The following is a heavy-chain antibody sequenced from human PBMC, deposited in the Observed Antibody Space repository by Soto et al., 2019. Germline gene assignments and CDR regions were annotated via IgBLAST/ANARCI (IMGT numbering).Heavy chain of an antibody. CDR1: GFTFDDYA. J-gene: IGHJ4*02. CDR2: ISWNSGSI. V-gene: IGHV3-9*01. CDR3: AKGRHYYDSSGYYYGPPVYFDY. D-gene: IGHD3-22*01. Sequence: GGSLRLSCAASGFTFDDYAMHWVRQAPGKGLEWVSGISWNSGSIGYADSVKGRFTISRDNAKNSLYLQMNSLRAEDTALYYCAKGRHYYDSSGYYYGPPVYFDYWGQGXLVTVS.